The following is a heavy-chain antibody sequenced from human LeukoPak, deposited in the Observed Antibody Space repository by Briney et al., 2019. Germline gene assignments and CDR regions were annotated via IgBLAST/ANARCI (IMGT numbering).Heavy chain of an antibody. CDR1: GGSISSYY. Sequence: PSETLSLTCTVSGGSISSYYWSWIRQPPGKGLEWIGYIYYSGSTNYNPSLKSRVTISVDTSKNQFSLKLSSVTAADTAVYYCAREGDSSGYSWVGFDYWGQGTLVTVSS. D-gene: IGHD3-22*01. J-gene: IGHJ4*02. CDR2: IYYSGST. V-gene: IGHV4-59*01. CDR3: AREGDSSGYSWVGFDY.